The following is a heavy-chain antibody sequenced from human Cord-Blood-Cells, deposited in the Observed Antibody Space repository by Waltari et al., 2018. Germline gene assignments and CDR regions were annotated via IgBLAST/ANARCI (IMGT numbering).Heavy chain of an antibody. D-gene: IGHD3-22*01. CDR1: GFSCSSYS. J-gene: IGHJ4*02. CDR2: IRSSSSYI. CDR3: ARGYYYDSSGYYYFDY. V-gene: IGHV3-21*01. Sequence: EVQLVESGGGLVKPGGSLRLSCAGSGFSCSSYSLNWVRHALGKGLEWVSSIRSSSSYIYYADSVKGRFTISRDNAKNSLYLQMNSLRAEDTAVYYCARGYYYDSSGYYYFDYWGQGTLVTVSS.